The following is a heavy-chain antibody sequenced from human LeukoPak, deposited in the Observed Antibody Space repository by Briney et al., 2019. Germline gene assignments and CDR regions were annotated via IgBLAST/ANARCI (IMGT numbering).Heavy chain of an antibody. CDR2: IKQDGSEK. CDR3: ARDEVRYYDSSGYYYHY. CDR1: GFTFSSYW. V-gene: IGHV3-7*01. Sequence: PGGSLRLSCAASGFTFSSYWMSWVRQAPGKGLEWVANIKQDGSEKYYVASVKGRFTISRDNAKNSLYLQMNSLRAEDTAVYYCARDEVRYYDSSGYYYHYWGQGTLVTVSS. J-gene: IGHJ4*02. D-gene: IGHD3-22*01.